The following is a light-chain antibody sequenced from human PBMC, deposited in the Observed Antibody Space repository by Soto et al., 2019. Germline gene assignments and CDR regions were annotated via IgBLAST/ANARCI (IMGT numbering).Light chain of an antibody. CDR1: SSNIGAGYD. CDR3: QSYDSSLITYV. J-gene: IGLJ1*01. V-gene: IGLV1-40*01. CDR2: GNN. Sequence: QSVLTQPPSVSGAPGQRVTISCSGSSSNIGAGYDVHWYQQLPGTAPKLLIYGNNNRPSGVPDRFSGSKSGTSASVAITGLQAEDEADYYCQSYDSSLITYVFGTGIKVTVL.